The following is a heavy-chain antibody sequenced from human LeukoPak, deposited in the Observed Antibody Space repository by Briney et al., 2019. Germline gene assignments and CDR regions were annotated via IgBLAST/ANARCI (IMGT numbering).Heavy chain of an antibody. CDR2: IIPIFGTA. J-gene: IGHJ6*03. V-gene: IGHV1-69*13. CDR3: ARGGRYGSGSRLKYYGYYYYMDV. CDR1: GCTFSSYA. D-gene: IGHD3-10*01. Sequence: SVKVSCKASGCTFSSYAISWVRQAPGHGLEWMGGIIPIFGTADYAQKFQGRRVTTADESTSTAYMVLSSLISEDTTVYYCARGGRYGSGSRLKYYGYYYYMDVWGKGTTVTISS.